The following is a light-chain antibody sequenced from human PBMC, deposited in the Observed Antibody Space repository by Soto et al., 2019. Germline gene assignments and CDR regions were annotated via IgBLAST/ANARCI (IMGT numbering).Light chain of an antibody. CDR2: GAS. J-gene: IGKJ1*01. Sequence: EIVLTQSPGTLSLSPGERATLSCRASQSVSSSYLAWYQQKPGQAPRLLIYGASSTATAIPDRFSGSRSGTDFTRTISRLEPEDFAVYYCQQYGSSPWTFGQGTKVDIK. CDR3: QQYGSSPWT. CDR1: QSVSSSY. V-gene: IGKV3-20*01.